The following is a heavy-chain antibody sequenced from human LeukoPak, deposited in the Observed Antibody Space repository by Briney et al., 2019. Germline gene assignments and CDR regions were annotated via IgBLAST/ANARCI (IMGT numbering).Heavy chain of an antibody. CDR3: ARTLYSSSGPFGY. J-gene: IGHJ4*02. Sequence: SETLSLTCTVSGGSISSSSYYWGWIRQPPGKGLEWIGSIYYSGSTYYNPSLKSRVTISVDTSKNQFSLKLSSVTAADTAVYYCARTLYSSSGPFGYWGQGTLVTVSS. CDR1: GGSISSSSYY. V-gene: IGHV4-39*01. CDR2: IYYSGST. D-gene: IGHD6-13*01.